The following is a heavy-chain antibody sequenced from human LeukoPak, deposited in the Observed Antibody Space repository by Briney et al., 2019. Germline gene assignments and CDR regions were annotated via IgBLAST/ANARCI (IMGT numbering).Heavy chain of an antibody. D-gene: IGHD3-10*01. CDR3: ARKPYYYGSGSGFYYGMDV. Sequence: SETLSLTCTVSGGSISSYYWSWIRQPPGKGLEWIGYIYYSGSTNYNPSLKSRVTISVDTSKNQFSLKLSSVTAADMAVYYCARKPYYYGSGSGFYYGMDVWGKGTTVTVSS. V-gene: IGHV4-59*01. CDR2: IYYSGST. CDR1: GGSISSYY. J-gene: IGHJ6*04.